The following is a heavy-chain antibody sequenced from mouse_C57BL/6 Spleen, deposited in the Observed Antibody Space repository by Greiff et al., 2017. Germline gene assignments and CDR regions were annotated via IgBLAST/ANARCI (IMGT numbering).Heavy chain of an antibody. J-gene: IGHJ2*01. D-gene: IGHD2-3*01. Sequence: QVQLQQSGAELVRPGASVTLSCKASGYKFTDYEMHWVKQTPVHGLEWIGAIDPETGGTAYNQKFKGKAILTADKSSSTAYLELRRLTSEDSAGNYYTGNFYDGCTNYFDYWGQGTTRTGSS. CDR1: GYKFTDYE. V-gene: IGHV1-15*01. CDR2: IDPETGGT. CDR3: TGNFYDGCTNYFDY.